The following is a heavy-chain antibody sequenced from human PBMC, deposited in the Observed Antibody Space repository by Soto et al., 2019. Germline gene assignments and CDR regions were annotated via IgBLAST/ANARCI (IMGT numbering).Heavy chain of an antibody. CDR1: GFTFSSYG. V-gene: IGHV3-33*01. D-gene: IGHD6-6*01. J-gene: IGHJ3*02. CDR3: ARDKGLSSIAVRKAFDI. Sequence: GGSLRLSCAASGFTFSSYGMHWVRQAPGKGLEWVAVIWYDGSNKYYADSVKGRFTISRDNSKNTLYLQMNSLRAEDTAVYYSARDKGLSSIAVRKAFDIWGQGTMVTVSS. CDR2: IWYDGSNK.